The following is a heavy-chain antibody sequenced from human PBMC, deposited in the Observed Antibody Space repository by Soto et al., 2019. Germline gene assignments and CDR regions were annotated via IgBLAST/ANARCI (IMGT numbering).Heavy chain of an antibody. CDR3: ARREGDCRGGSCPYYHD. CDR2: VYHSGNT. CDR1: GDSISSYNW. V-gene: IGHV4-4*02. D-gene: IGHD2-15*01. J-gene: IGHJ4*02. Sequence: QVHLQESGPRLVKPSETLSLTCDVSGDSISSYNWWTWVRQTPGKGLAWIGEVYHSGNTNYNPSLKSRVTISVDKSRNQFSLSLTSVTAADTAVYYCARREGDCRGGSCPYYHDWGQGTLVTASS.